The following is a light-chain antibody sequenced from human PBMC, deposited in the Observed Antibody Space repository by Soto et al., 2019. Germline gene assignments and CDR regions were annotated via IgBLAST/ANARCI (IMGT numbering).Light chain of an antibody. V-gene: IGLV1-44*01. CDR3: AAWDDSLNGYV. J-gene: IGLJ1*01. CDR2: SNN. CDR1: SSNIGSNT. Sequence: QSVLTRPPSASVTPGQRVTITCSGSSSNIGSNTVNWYQQLPGTAPKLLIYSNNQRPSGVPDRFSGSKSGTSASLAISGLQSEDEADYYCAAWDDSLNGYVFGTGTKVTVL.